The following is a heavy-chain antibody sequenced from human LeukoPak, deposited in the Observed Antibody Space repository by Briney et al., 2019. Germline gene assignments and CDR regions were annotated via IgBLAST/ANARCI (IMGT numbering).Heavy chain of an antibody. CDR1: VYTFTGYY. Sequence: GASVKVSCKASVYTFTGYYMHWVRQAPGQGLEWMGWINPNSGGTNYAQKSQGRVTMTRDTSISTVYMELSSLRSEDTAVYYCALVVATTHYFDYWGQGTLVTVSS. CDR2: INPNSGGT. J-gene: IGHJ4*02. CDR3: ALVVATTHYFDY. D-gene: IGHD5-12*01. V-gene: IGHV1-2*02.